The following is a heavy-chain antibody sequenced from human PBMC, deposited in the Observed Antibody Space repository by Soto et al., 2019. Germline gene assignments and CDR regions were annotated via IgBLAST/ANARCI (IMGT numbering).Heavy chain of an antibody. V-gene: IGHV1-46*01. Sequence: GASVKVSCKASGYTFTSYYMHWVRQAPGQGLEWMGIINPSGGSTSYAQKFQGRVTMTRDTSTSTVYMELSSLRSEDTAVYYCARDGGHCSGGSCYAVDYWGQGTLVTVSS. CDR1: GYTFTSYY. CDR3: ARDGGHCSGGSCYAVDY. CDR2: INPSGGST. D-gene: IGHD2-15*01. J-gene: IGHJ4*02.